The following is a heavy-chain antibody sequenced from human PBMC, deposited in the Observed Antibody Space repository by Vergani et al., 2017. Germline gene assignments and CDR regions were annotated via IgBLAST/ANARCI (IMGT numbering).Heavy chain of an antibody. V-gene: IGHV4-39*01. CDR1: GGSISSSSYY. CDR2: IYYSGST. J-gene: IGHJ4*02. Sequence: QLQLQESGPGLVKPSETLSLTCTVSGGSISSSSYYWGWIRQPPGKGLEWIGSIYYSGSTYYNPSLKSRVTISVDTSKNQFSLKLSSVTAADTAVYYCARLQRLRTDVGNYFDYWGQGTLVTVSS. D-gene: IGHD7-27*01. CDR3: ARLQRLRTDVGNYFDY.